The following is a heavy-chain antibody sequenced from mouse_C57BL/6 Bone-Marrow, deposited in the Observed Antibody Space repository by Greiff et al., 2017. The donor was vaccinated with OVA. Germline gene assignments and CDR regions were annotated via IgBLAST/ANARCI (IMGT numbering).Heavy chain of an antibody. Sequence: EVKLMESGGGLVQPKGSLKLSCAASGFSFNTYAMNWVRQAPGKGLEWVARIRSKSNNYATYYADSVKDRFTISRDDSESMLYLQMNNLKTEDTAMYCCVREELGPAWFAYWGQGTLVTVSA. V-gene: IGHV10-1*01. CDR3: VREELGPAWFAY. D-gene: IGHD4-1*01. CDR1: GFSFNTYA. J-gene: IGHJ3*01. CDR2: IRSKSNNYAT.